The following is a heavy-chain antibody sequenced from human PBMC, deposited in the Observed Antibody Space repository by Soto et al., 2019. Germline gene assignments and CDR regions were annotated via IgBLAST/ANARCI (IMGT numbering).Heavy chain of an antibody. D-gene: IGHD1-26*01. CDR2: IRSKAYGGTT. CDR1: GFTFGDYA. CDR3: TRATGGFWFDP. Sequence: TGGSLRLSCTASGFTFGDYAMSWFRQAPGKGLEWVGFIRSKAYGGTTEYAASVKGRFTISRDDSKSIAYLQMNSLKTEDTAVYYCTRATGGFWFDPWGQGTLVTVSS. V-gene: IGHV3-49*03. J-gene: IGHJ5*02.